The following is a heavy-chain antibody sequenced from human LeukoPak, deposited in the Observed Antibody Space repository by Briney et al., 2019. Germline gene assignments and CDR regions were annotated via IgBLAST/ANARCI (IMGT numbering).Heavy chain of an antibody. CDR1: GDSMTNYH. V-gene: IGHV4-59*01. Sequence: PSETLSLTCSVSGDSMTNYHWTWIRQPPGKELEWIGSISYSGTTNYNPSLNSRVTMSVDTSKKQFSLRLNSVTAADTAVYYYVRSGLVRGVSTWGQGTLVTVSS. D-gene: IGHD3-10*01. CDR2: ISYSGTT. J-gene: IGHJ4*02. CDR3: VRSGLVRGVST.